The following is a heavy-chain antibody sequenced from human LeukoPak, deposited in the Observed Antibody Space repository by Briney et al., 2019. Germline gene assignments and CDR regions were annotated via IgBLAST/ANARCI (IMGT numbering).Heavy chain of an antibody. CDR3: ARDRTMVRGVISPGGWFDP. CDR1: GYTFTSYA. Sequence: GASVKASCKASGYTFTSYAMNWVRQAPGQGLEWMGWINTNTGNPTYAQGFTGRFVFSLDTSVSTAYLQISSLKAEDTAVYYCARDRTMVRGVISPGGWFDPWGQGTLVTVSS. D-gene: IGHD3-10*01. V-gene: IGHV7-4-1*02. J-gene: IGHJ5*02. CDR2: INTNTGNP.